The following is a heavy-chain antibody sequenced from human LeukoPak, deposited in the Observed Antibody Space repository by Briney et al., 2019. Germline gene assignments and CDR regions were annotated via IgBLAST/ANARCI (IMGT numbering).Heavy chain of an antibody. CDR1: GFALNTRGVA. D-gene: IGHD3-10*01. CDR2: IYWHDDK. Sequence: NESGPTLVNPTQTLTLTCTVSGFALNTRGVAVGCIRQPPGKALEWLALIYWHDDKRYSPSLQSRLTITKDTSKNQVVLTITNMDPVDTATYYCAHLPGNGELPLDYWGQGTLVTVSS. J-gene: IGHJ4*02. CDR3: AHLPGNGELPLDY. V-gene: IGHV2-5*01.